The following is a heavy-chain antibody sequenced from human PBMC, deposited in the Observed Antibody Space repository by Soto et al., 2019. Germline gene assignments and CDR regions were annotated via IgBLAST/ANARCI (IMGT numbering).Heavy chain of an antibody. D-gene: IGHD3-22*01. CDR2: IIPILGIA. V-gene: IGHV1-69*02. CDR1: GGTFSSYT. CDR3: ARYYYDSSGYEDAFDI. J-gene: IGHJ3*02. Sequence: QVQLVQSGAEVKKPGSSVKVSCKASGGTFSSYTISWVRQAPGQGLEWMGRIIPILGIANYAQKFQGRVKITADKSPSTAYMELSSLRSEDTAVYYCARYYYDSSGYEDAFDIWGQGTMVTVSS.